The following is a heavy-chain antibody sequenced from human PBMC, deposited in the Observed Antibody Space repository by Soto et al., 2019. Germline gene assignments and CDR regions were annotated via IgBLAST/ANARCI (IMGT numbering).Heavy chain of an antibody. Sequence: PSETLSLTCTVSGGSISSYYWSWIRQPPGKGLEWIGYIYYSGSTNYNPSLKSRVTISVDTSKNQFSLKLSSVTAADTAVYYCARAQSYIGSGRFNNLMFDSWGQGTQVTVSS. V-gene: IGHV4-59*01. CDR1: GGSISSYY. D-gene: IGHD3-10*01. CDR2: IYYSGST. CDR3: ARAQSYIGSGRFNNLMFDS. J-gene: IGHJ5*01.